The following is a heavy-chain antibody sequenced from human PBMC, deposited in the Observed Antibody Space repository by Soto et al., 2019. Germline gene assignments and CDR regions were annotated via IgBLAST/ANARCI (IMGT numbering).Heavy chain of an antibody. Sequence: GESLKISCAGFGFTFSTYSMNWVRQAPGKGLEWVSGIYGNGGGTFYADSVKGRFTISRDNSKNTLYLQMNSLRAEDTAVYYCARGHPGVEVTAPYYWGQGTLVTVSS. CDR2: IYGNGGGT. J-gene: IGHJ4*02. CDR1: GFTFSTYS. CDR3: ARGHPGVEVTAPYY. D-gene: IGHD3-3*01. V-gene: IGHV3-23*01.